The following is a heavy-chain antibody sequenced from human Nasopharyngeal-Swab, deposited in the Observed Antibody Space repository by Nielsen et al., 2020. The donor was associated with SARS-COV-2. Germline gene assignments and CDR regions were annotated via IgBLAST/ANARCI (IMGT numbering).Heavy chain of an antibody. CDR1: GGSFSGYY. V-gene: IGHV4-34*01. Sequence: SETLSLTCAVYGGSFSGYYWSWIRQPPGKGLEWIGEINHSGSTNYNPSLKSRVTISVDTSKNQFSLKLSSVTAAGTAVYYCARSLRITIFGVVIISRWFDPWGQGTLVTVSS. CDR2: INHSGST. J-gene: IGHJ5*02. CDR3: ARSLRITIFGVVIISRWFDP. D-gene: IGHD3-3*01.